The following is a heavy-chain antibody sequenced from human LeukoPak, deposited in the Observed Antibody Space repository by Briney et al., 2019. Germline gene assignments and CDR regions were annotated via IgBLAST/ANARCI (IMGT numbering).Heavy chain of an antibody. J-gene: IGHJ3*02. D-gene: IGHD3-22*01. CDR2: IIPIFGTA. Sequence: SVKVSCKASGGTFSSYAISWVRQAPGQGLEWMGRIIPIFGTANYAQKFQGRVTITTDESTSTAYMELSSLRSEDTAVYYCARLGIAYYYDSSGINDAFDIWGPGTMVTVSS. CDR3: ARLGIAYYYDSSGINDAFDI. V-gene: IGHV1-69*05. CDR1: GGTFSSYA.